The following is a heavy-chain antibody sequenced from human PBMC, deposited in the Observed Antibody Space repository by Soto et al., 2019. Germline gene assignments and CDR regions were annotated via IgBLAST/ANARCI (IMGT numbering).Heavy chain of an antibody. CDR3: ALAMVRGVITHYFDY. Sequence: SETLSLTCAVYGGSFSGYYWSWIRQPPGKGLEWIGEINHSGSTNYNPSLKSRVTISVDTSKNQFSLKLSSVTAADTAVYYCALAMVRGVITHYFDYWGQGTLVTVSS. D-gene: IGHD3-10*01. CDR2: INHSGST. V-gene: IGHV4-34*01. J-gene: IGHJ4*02. CDR1: GGSFSGYY.